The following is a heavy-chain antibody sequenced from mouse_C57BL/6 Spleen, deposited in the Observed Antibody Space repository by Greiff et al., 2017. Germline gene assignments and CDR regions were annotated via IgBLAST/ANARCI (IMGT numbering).Heavy chain of an antibody. CDR3: ARDYGSRHYWYFDV. J-gene: IGHJ1*03. CDR1: GYSITSGYY. D-gene: IGHD1-1*01. CDR2: ISYDGSN. Sequence: EVQRVESGPGLVKPSQSLSLTCSVTGYSITSGYYWNWIRQFPGNKLEWMGYISYDGSNNYNPSLKNRISITRDTSKNQFFLKLNSVTTEDTATYYCARDYGSRHYWYFDVWGTGTTVTVSS. V-gene: IGHV3-6*01.